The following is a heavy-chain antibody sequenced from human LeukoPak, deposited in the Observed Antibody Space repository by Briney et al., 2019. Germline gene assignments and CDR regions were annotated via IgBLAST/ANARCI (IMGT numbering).Heavy chain of an antibody. CDR3: TTPITVVVVAAPYY. CDR1: GGSISSGDYY. V-gene: IGHV4-30-4*01. Sequence: SETLSLTCTVSGGSISSGDYYWSWIRQPPGKGLEWIGYIYCSGSTYYNPSRKSRVTRSVDTCKNQVSLKLSSVTPADTAVYYCTTPITVVVVAAPYYWGQGTLVTVSS. J-gene: IGHJ4*02. CDR2: IYCSGST. D-gene: IGHD2-15*01.